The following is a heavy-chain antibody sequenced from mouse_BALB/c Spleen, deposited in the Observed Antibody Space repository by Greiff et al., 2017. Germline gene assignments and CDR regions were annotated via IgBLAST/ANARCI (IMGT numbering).Heavy chain of an antibody. CDR2: IWRGGST. CDR1: GFSLTSYG. V-gene: IGHV2-5-1*01. D-gene: IGHD1-1*01. J-gene: IGHJ1*01. Sequence: VKLMESGPSLVQPSQSLSITCTVSGFSLTSYGVHWVRQSPGKGLEWLGVIWRGGSTDYNAAFMSRLSITKDNSKSQVFFKMNSLQADDTAIYYCAKKDGSSYVGYFDVWGAGTTVTVSS. CDR3: AKKDGSSYVGYFDV.